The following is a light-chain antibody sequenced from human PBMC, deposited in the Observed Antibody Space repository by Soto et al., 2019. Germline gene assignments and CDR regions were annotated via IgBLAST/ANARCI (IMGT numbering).Light chain of an antibody. CDR3: SSYAGSIYV. J-gene: IGLJ1*01. V-gene: IGLV2-8*01. Sequence: QLVLTQPTSASGSPGQSVTISCTGTSSDVGGYNYVSWYQQHPGKAPKLMIYEVSKRPSGVPDRFSGSKSGNTASLTVSGLQAEDEADYYCSSYAGSIYVFGTGTKVTVL. CDR1: SSDVGGYNY. CDR2: EVS.